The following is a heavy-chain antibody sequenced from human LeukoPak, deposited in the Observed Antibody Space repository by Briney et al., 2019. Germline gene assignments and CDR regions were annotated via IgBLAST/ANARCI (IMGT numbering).Heavy chain of an antibody. Sequence: GGSLRLSCAASGFTFSSYWMHWVRQAPGKGLVWVSHIRTDGNNAIYADSVKGRFTISRDNARNTLYLQMNGLRAEDTAVYYCARPRGYDTRDFDHWGQGALVTVSS. CDR2: IRTDGNNA. D-gene: IGHD3-22*01. CDR1: GFTFSSYW. CDR3: ARPRGYDTRDFDH. J-gene: IGHJ4*02. V-gene: IGHV3-74*01.